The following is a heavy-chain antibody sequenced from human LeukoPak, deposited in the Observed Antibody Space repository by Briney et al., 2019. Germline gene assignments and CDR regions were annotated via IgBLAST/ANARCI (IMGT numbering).Heavy chain of an antibody. CDR3: ARVYDFWSGYPYSYDMDV. CDR1: GFTFSSYG. CDR2: IWYDGSNK. J-gene: IGHJ6*02. Sequence: PGGSLRLSCAASGFTFSSYGMHWVRQAPGKGLEWVAVIWYDGSNKYYADSVKGRFTISRDNSKNTLYLQMNSLRAEDTAVYYCARVYDFWSGYPYSYDMDVWGQGTTVTASS. V-gene: IGHV3-33*01. D-gene: IGHD3-3*01.